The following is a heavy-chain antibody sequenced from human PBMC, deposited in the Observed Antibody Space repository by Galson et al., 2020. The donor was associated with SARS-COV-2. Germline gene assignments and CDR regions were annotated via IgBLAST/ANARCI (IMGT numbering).Heavy chain of an antibody. D-gene: IGHD3-22*01. V-gene: IGHV4-59*13. CDR2: IYYSGST. J-gene: IGHJ4*02. CDR3: ARGNYDSRGGGYFDY. Sequence: SETLSLTCTVSGGSISSYYWSWIRQPPGKGLEWIGYIYYSGSTNYNPSLKSRVTISVDTSKNQFSLKLSSVTAADTAVYYCARGNYDSRGGGYFDYWGQGTLVTVSS. CDR1: GGSISSYY.